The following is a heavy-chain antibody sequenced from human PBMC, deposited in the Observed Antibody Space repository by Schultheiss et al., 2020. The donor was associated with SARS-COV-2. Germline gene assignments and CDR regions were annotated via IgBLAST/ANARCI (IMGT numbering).Heavy chain of an antibody. CDR2: ISSSSSYI. CDR1: GFTFSSYS. CDR3: TTDQMDCSSTSCYYYYYYGMDV. V-gene: IGHV3-21*03. Sequence: GGSLRLSCAASGFTFSSYSMNWVRQAPGKGLEWVSSISSSSSYIYYADSVKGRFTISRDNSKNTLYLQMNSLKTEDTAVYYCTTDQMDCSSTSCYYYYYYGMDVWGQGTTVTVSS. J-gene: IGHJ6*02. D-gene: IGHD2-2*01.